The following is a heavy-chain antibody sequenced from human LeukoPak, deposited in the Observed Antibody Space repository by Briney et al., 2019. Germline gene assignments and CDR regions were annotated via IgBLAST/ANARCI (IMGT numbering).Heavy chain of an antibody. CDR1: GFTFSSYG. V-gene: IGHV3-30*02. J-gene: IGHJ5*02. CDR3: ASSPGVVPAVFDP. D-gene: IGHD2-2*01. Sequence: GGSLRLSCAASGFTFSSYGMHWVRQAPGKGLEWVEFIRYDGSDKYYADSVKGRFTISRDNSKNTLYLQMNSLRAEDTAVYYCASSPGVVPAVFDPWGQGTLVTVSS. CDR2: IRYDGSDK.